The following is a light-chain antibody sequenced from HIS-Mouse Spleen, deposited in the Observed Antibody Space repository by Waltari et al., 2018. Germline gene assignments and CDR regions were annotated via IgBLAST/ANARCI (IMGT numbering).Light chain of an antibody. V-gene: IGKV1-8*01. CDR1: LGISSY. CDR3: QQYYSYLPIT. J-gene: IGKJ5*01. Sequence: AIRMTQSPSSFSSSTGDRVTITCRASLGISSYLAWYQQKPWKAPTLLIYADSTLQSGVPSRFSGSGSGTDFTLTISCLQSEDFATYYCQQYYSYLPITFGQGTRLEIK. CDR2: ADS.